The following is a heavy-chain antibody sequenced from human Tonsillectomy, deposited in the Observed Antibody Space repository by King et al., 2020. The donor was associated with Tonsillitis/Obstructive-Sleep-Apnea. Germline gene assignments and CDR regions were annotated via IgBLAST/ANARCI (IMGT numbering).Heavy chain of an antibody. CDR1: GGSFSGYC. V-gene: IGHV4-34*01. J-gene: IGHJ3*02. Sequence: VQLPQWGAGLLKPSETLSLNCAVYGGSFSGYCWSWIRQPPGKGLEWIGEINHSGSTNYNPSLKSRVTISVDTSKNQFSLKLSSVTAADTAVYYCARRLFMITFGGVIVRKDAFDIWGQGTMV. CDR3: ARRLFMITFGGVIVRKDAFDI. D-gene: IGHD3-16*02. CDR2: INHSGST.